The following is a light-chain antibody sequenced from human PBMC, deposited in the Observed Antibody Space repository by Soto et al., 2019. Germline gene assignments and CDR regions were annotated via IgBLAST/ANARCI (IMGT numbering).Light chain of an antibody. Sequence: EIVLTQSPGTLSLSPGERATLSFSSSQSVGSNYLAWYQQKPGQAPRLLIYGASSRATGIPDRFSGSGSGTDFTLTISRLEPEDFAVYYCQQYGSSPTITFGQGTRLEIK. CDR1: QSVGSNY. J-gene: IGKJ5*01. V-gene: IGKV3-20*01. CDR2: GAS. CDR3: QQYGSSPTIT.